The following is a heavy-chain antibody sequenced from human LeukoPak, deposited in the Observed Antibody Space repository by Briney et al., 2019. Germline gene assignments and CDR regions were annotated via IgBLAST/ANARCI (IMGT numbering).Heavy chain of an antibody. CDR3: AQLPYGSGSYYRANY. D-gene: IGHD3-10*01. CDR1: GYTFTSYG. V-gene: IGHV1-2*02. J-gene: IGHJ4*02. CDR2: INPNSGGT. Sequence: ASVKVSCKASGYTFTSYGISWVRQAPGQGLEWMGWINPNSGGTNYAQKFQGRVTMTRDTSISTAYMELSRLRSDDTAVYYCAQLPYGSGSYYRANYWGQGTLVTVSS.